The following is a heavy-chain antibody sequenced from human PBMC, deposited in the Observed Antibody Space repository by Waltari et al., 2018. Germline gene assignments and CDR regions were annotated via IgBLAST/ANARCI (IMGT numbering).Heavy chain of an antibody. D-gene: IGHD4-17*01. CDR2: IIPILGIA. CDR3: AKHHYGDEPMDV. V-gene: IGHV1-69*04. CDR1: GGTFSSYA. J-gene: IGHJ6*02. Sequence: QVQLVQSGAEVKKPGSSLKVSCKASGGTFSSYAICGVRQAPGQGLEWMGRIIPILGIANYAQKFQGRVTITADKSTSTAYMELSSLRSEDTAVYYCAKHHYGDEPMDVWGQGTTVTVSS.